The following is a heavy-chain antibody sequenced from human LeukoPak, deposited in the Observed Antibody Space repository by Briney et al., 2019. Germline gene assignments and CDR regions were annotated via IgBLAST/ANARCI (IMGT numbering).Heavy chain of an antibody. CDR2: ISSSSSYI. Sequence: PGGSLRLSCAASGFTFSSYAMSWVRQAPGKGLEWVSAISSSSSYIYYADSVKGRFTVSRDNAKNSLYLQMDSLGAEDTAVYYCARDDYGDPTRETFDYWGQGTLVTVSS. J-gene: IGHJ4*02. CDR3: ARDDYGDPTRETFDY. CDR1: GFTFSSYA. D-gene: IGHD4/OR15-4a*01. V-gene: IGHV3-21*01.